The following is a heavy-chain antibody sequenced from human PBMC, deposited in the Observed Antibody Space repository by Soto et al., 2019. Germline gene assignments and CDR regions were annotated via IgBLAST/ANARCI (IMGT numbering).Heavy chain of an antibody. CDR1: GGSISSYY. V-gene: IGHV4-59*01. CDR2: IYCSGST. CDR3: ARDSGVRNNWFDP. J-gene: IGHJ5*02. Sequence: SETLSLTCTVSGGSISSYYWSWIRQPPGKGLEWIGYIYCSGSTNYNPSLKSRVTISVDTSKNQFSLKLSSVTAADTAVYYCARDSGVRNNWFDPWGQGTLVTVSS. D-gene: IGHD3-10*02.